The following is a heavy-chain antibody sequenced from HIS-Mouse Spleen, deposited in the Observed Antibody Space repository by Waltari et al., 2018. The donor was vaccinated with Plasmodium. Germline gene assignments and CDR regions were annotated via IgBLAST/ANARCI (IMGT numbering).Heavy chain of an antibody. D-gene: IGHD1-7*01. CDR1: GCSIRSSSYF. CDR3: ARDRITGTSYFDY. CDR2: IYYSGST. V-gene: IGHV4-39*07. J-gene: IGHJ4*02. Sequence: QLQLQESGPGLVKPSETLSLTCTVDGCSIRSSSYFLGWIRQPPGKGLEWIGSIYYSGSTYYNPSLKSRVTISVDTSKNQFSLKLSSVTAADTAVYYCARDRITGTSYFDYWGQGTLVTVSS.